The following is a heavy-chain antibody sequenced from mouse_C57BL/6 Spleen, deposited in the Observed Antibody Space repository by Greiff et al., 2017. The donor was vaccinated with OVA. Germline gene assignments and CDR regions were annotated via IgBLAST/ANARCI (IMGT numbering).Heavy chain of an antibody. J-gene: IGHJ3*01. CDR1: GYTFTSYW. CDR3: ARSTYDGYYVGAY. D-gene: IGHD2-3*01. CDR2: IYPGSGST. V-gene: IGHV1-55*01. Sequence: QVHVKQPGAELVKPGASVKMSCKASGYTFTSYWITWVKQRPGQGLEWIGDIYPGSGSTNYNEKFKSKATLTVDTSSSTAYMQLSSLTSEDSAVYYCARSTYDGYYVGAYWGQGTLVTVSA.